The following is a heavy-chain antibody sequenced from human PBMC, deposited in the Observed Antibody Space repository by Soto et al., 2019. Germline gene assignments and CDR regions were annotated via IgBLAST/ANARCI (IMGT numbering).Heavy chain of an antibody. D-gene: IGHD2-15*01. CDR1: GFTYSSYA. CDR3: AKDKDIVVVVAATQYFQH. J-gene: IGHJ1*01. CDR2: ISGSGGST. V-gene: IGHV3-23*01. Sequence: GASLRLSCVASGFTYSSYAMSWARQAPGKGLEWVSAISGSGGSTYYADSVKGRFTISRDNSKNTLYLQMNSLRAEDTAVYYCAKDKDIVVVVAATQYFQHWGQGT.